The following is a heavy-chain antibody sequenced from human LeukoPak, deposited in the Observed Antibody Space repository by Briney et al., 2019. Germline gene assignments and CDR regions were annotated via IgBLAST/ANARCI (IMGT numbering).Heavy chain of an antibody. CDR3: ARGYTCGY. CDR2: IKEDGSEI. J-gene: IGHJ4*02. Sequence: GGSLRLSCAASGFTFSTYWMGWVRQAPGKGLEWVANIKEDGSEINYADSVRGGFTISRDNAKNSLYLQMNSLRAEDTAVYYCARGYTCGYWGQGTLVIVSS. V-gene: IGHV3-7*04. CDR1: GFTFSTYW. D-gene: IGHD5-18*01.